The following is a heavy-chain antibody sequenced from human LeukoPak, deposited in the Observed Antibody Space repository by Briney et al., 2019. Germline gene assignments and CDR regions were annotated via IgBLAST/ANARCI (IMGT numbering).Heavy chain of an antibody. Sequence: EASVKVSCKASGYTFTSYGISWVRQAPGQGLEWMGGIIPIFGTANYAQKFQGRVTITADESTSTAYMELSSLRSEDTAVYYCARGPNYYGPVYYYYMDVWGKGTTVTISS. CDR1: GYTFTSYG. J-gene: IGHJ6*03. D-gene: IGHD3-10*01. CDR2: IIPIFGTA. CDR3: ARGPNYYGPVYYYYMDV. V-gene: IGHV1-69*13.